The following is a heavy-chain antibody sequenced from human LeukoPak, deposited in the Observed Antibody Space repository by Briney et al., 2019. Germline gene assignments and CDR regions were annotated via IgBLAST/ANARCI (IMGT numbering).Heavy chain of an antibody. CDR2: INPNSGGT. J-gene: IGHJ3*02. V-gene: IGHV1-2*06. CDR3: ASLYYDFPEAFDI. D-gene: IGHD3-3*01. CDR1: GYTFTGYY. Sequence: GASVKVSCKASGYTFTGYYMHWVRQAPGQGLEWMGRINPNSGGTNYAQKFQGRVTMTRDTSISTAYMELSRLRSDDTAVYYCASLYYDFPEAFDIWGQGTMVTVSS.